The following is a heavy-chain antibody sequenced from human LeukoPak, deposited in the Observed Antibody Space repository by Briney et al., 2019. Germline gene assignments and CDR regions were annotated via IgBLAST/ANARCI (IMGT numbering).Heavy chain of an antibody. CDR3: ARDGGYYYYGMDV. CDR2: TYHSGST. Sequence: SETLSLTCAVSGGSISSGGYSWSWIRQPPGKGLEWIGYTYHSGSTYYNPSLKSRVTISVDRSKNQFSLKLSSVTAADTAVYYCARDGGYYYYGMDVWGQGTTVTVSS. V-gene: IGHV4-30-2*01. J-gene: IGHJ6*02. CDR1: GGSISSGGYS. D-gene: IGHD2-15*01.